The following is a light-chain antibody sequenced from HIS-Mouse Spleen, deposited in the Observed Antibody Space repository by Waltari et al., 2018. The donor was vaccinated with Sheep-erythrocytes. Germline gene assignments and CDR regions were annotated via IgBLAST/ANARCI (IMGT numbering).Light chain of an antibody. J-gene: IGLJ1*01. CDR2: DVS. CDR3: CSYAGSYNHV. Sequence: QSALTQPRSVSGSPGQSVTISCTGTSSDVCGYNYVSWYQQHQGKAPKLMIYDVSKRPSGVPDRFSGTKSGNTASLTISGLQAEDEADYYCCSYAGSYNHVFATGTKVTVL. CDR1: SSDVCGYNY. V-gene: IGLV2-11*01.